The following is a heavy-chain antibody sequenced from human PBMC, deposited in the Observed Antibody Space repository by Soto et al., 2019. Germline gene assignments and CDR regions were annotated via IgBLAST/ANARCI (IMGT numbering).Heavy chain of an antibody. CDR2: IYSSGRT. J-gene: IGHJ5*01. Sequence: PSETLSLTFTVSVAAINRYYFPVFREPAGKGLEWIGRIYSSGRTKYNPSLQSRVTMSLDTPKNQFSLRLTSVTAADTAVYYCARGQRFSDWFDSWGQGTLVTVS. D-gene: IGHD3-3*01. V-gene: IGHV4-4*07. CDR1: VAAINRYY. CDR3: ARGQRFSDWFDS.